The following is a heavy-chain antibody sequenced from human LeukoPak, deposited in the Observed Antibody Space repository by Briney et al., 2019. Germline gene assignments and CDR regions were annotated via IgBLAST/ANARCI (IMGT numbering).Heavy chain of an antibody. CDR2: IRSKANSYAT. D-gene: IGHD6-19*01. Sequence: PGGSLRLSCAASGFTFSGSAMHWVRQASGKGLEWVGRIRSKANSYATAYAASVKGRFTISRDDSKNTAYLQMNSLRAEDTAVYYCARDKIAVAGNLPDYWGQGTLVTVSS. CDR1: GFTFSGSA. CDR3: ARDKIAVAGNLPDY. V-gene: IGHV3-73*01. J-gene: IGHJ4*02.